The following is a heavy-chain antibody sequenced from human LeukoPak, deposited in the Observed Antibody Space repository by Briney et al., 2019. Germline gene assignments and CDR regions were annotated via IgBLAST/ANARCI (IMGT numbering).Heavy chain of an antibody. CDR2: IIPIFGIA. V-gene: IGHV1-69*04. Sequence: SVKVSCKASGSTFSSYAISWVRQAPGQGLEWMGRIIPIFGIANYAQKFQGRVTITADKSTSTAYMELSSLRSEDTAVYYCARGGIAAAGTIEDYYYYGMDVWGQGTTVTVSS. CDR3: ARGGIAAAGTIEDYYYYGMDV. CDR1: GSTFSSYA. J-gene: IGHJ6*02. D-gene: IGHD6-13*01.